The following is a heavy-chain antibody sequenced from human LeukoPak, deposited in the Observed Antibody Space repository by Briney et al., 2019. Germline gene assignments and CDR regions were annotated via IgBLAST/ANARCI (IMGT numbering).Heavy chain of an antibody. CDR3: AKGPDCSGGSCYFDY. CDR2: ITTSGSTI. CDR1: GFTFTNHE. J-gene: IGHJ4*02. V-gene: IGHV3-48*03. D-gene: IGHD2-15*01. Sequence: PGGSLRLSCVASGFTFTNHEMNWVRQAPGKGLEWVSYITTSGSTIYYADSVKGRFTISRDNAKNSLYLQMNSLRAEDTAVYYCAKGPDCSGGSCYFDYWGQGTLVTVSS.